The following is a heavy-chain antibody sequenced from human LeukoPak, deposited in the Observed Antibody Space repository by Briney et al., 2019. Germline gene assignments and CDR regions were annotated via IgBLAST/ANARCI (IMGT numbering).Heavy chain of an antibody. D-gene: IGHD1-26*01. CDR2: SIPIFVTG. Sequence: SETVSRKPSEGTFSRYAISWVRQAPGPGLEWVGGSIPIFVTGNYPQKLQGRGAIPTDRSTSPASLQLSSRRSEDTAAYYCARGRSRGQKDYYYYYMDVWGKGTTVTVSS. J-gene: IGHJ6*03. V-gene: IGHV1-69*05. CDR1: EGTFSRYA. CDR3: ARGRSRGQKDYYYYYMDV.